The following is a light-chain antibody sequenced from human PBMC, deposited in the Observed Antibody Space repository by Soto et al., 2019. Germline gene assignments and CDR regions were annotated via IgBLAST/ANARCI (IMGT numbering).Light chain of an antibody. CDR1: QSISSW. J-gene: IGKJ5*01. CDR3: QQLNSYPIT. CDR2: DAS. Sequence: DIQMTQSPSTLSASVGDRVTVTCRASQSISSWLAWYQQKPGKAPKLLIYDASSLESGVPSRFSGSGSGTEFTLTISSLQPEDFATYYCQQLNSYPITFGQGTRLEIK. V-gene: IGKV1-5*01.